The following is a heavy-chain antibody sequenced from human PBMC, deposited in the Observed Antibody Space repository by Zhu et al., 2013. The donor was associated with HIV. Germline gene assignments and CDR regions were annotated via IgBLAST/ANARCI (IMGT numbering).Heavy chain of an antibody. Sequence: QVQLVQSGAEVKKPGASVKVSCKASGYTFTSYAMHWVRQAPGQRLEWMGWINAGNGNTKYSQKFQGRVTITRDTSASTAYTELSSLRSEDTAVYYCAREPQPQFFYYYGMDVWGQGTTVTVSS. CDR1: GYTFTSYA. V-gene: IGHV1-3*01. J-gene: IGHJ6*02. D-gene: IGHD3-3*01. CDR2: INAGNGNT. CDR3: AREPQPQFFYYYGMDV.